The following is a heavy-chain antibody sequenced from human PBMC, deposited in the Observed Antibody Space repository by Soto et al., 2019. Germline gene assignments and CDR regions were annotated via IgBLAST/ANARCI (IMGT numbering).Heavy chain of an antibody. D-gene: IGHD3-3*01. CDR1: GFTFSSYA. CDR3: ARDAPPLREPWSYYYYYGMDV. CDR2: ISYDGSNK. V-gene: IGHV3-30-3*01. J-gene: IGHJ6*02. Sequence: GGSLRLSCAASGFTFSSYAMHWVRQAPCKGLEWVAVISYDGSNKYYADSVKGRFTISRDNSKNTLYLQMNSLRAEDTAVYYCARDAPPLREPWSYYYYYGMDVWGQGTTVTVSS.